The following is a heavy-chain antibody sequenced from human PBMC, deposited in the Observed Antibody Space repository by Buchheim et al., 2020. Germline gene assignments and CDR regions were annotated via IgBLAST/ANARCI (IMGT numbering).Heavy chain of an antibody. Sequence: QVQLQESGPGLVKPSETLSLTCTVSGGSISSYYWSWIRQPPGKGLEWIGYIYYSGSTNYNPSLKSRVTISVDTSKNQFSLKLSSVTAADTAVYYCGAVTTGEYYFDYWGRGTL. CDR2: IYYSGST. D-gene: IGHD4-17*01. V-gene: IGHV4-59*01. CDR3: GAVTTGEYYFDY. J-gene: IGHJ4*02. CDR1: GGSISSYY.